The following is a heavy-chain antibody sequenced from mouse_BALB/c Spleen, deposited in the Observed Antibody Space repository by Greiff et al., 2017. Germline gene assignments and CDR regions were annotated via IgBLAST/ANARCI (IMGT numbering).Heavy chain of an antibody. CDR1: GYTFTRYW. CDR3: ARWIFITTVVAEDY. CDR2: INPSTGYT. V-gene: IGHV1-7*01. Sequence: QVQLQQSGAELARPGASVKLSCKASGYTFTRYWMHWVKQRPGQGLEWIGYINPSTGYTEYNQKFKDKATLTADKSSSSAYMQPNSLTSEDSAVYYCARWIFITTVVAEDYWGQGTTLTVSS. J-gene: IGHJ2*01. D-gene: IGHD1-1*01.